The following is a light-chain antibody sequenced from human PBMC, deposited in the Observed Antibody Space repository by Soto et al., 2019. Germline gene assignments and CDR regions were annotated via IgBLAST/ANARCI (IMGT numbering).Light chain of an antibody. Sequence: QSALTQPAYVSGSPGQSITISCTGTSSDVGSYNLVSWYQQHPGKAPKLIIYVVSERPSGVSHRFSGSKSGNTASLTISGLQAEDEADYYCCSYATPRLFGGGTKLTVL. CDR2: VVS. V-gene: IGLV2-23*02. J-gene: IGLJ2*01. CDR3: CSYATPRL. CDR1: SSDVGSYNL.